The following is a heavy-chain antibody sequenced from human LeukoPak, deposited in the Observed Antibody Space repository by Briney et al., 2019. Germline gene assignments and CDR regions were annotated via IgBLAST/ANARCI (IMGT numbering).Heavy chain of an antibody. CDR2: ISYDGSNK. Sequence: GGSLRLSCAASGFTFSSYGMHWVRQAPGKGLEWVAVISYDGSNKYYADSVKGRFTISRDNSKNTLYLQMNSLRAEDTAVYYCARAHNWKYGSFDFWGQGTLVTVSS. CDR3: ARAHNWKYGSFDF. D-gene: IGHD1-7*01. J-gene: IGHJ4*02. V-gene: IGHV3-30*03. CDR1: GFTFSSYG.